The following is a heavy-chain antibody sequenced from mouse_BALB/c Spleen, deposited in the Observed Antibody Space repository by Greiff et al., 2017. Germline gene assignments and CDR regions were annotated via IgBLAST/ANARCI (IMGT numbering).Heavy chain of an antibody. CDR2: ISYDGST. Sequence: EVQLQESGPGLVKPSQSLSLTCSVTGYSITSGYFWYWIRQLPGNILEWMGYISYDGSTNYNPSLKNRISITRDTSKNQFFLKLNSVTTEDTASCYRARADYYGSSSHVDYGGQGTTRTVAS. V-gene: IGHV3-6*02. CDR3: ARADYYGSSSHVDY. CDR1: GYSITSGYF. J-gene: IGHJ2*01. D-gene: IGHD1-1*01.